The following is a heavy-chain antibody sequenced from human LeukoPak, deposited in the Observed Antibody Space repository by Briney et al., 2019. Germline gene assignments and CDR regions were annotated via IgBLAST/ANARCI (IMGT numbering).Heavy chain of an antibody. D-gene: IGHD3-3*01. CDR1: GGTFSSYA. CDR2: IVPIFGTA. Sequence: SVKVSCKASGGTFSSYAISWVRQAPGQGLEWMGRIVPIFGTANYAQKFQGRVTITTDESTSTAYMELSSLRSEDTAVYYCATGYDFWSGLVGSDNWFDPWGQGTLVTVSS. CDR3: ATGYDFWSGLVGSDNWFDP. J-gene: IGHJ5*02. V-gene: IGHV1-69*05.